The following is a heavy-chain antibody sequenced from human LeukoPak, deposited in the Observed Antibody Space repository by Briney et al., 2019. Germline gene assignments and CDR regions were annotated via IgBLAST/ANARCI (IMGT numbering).Heavy chain of an antibody. D-gene: IGHD6-13*01. CDR1: GFTFSSYA. V-gene: IGHV3-23*01. CDR2: ISGSGVST. J-gene: IGHJ4*02. Sequence: GGSLRLSCAASGFTFSSYAMNWVRQAPGKGLEWVSGISGSGVSTFYADSVKGRFTISRDNSENTLYLQMNSLRAEDTAVYYCAKGASTWFYFDYWGQGTLVTVSS. CDR3: AKGASTWFYFDY.